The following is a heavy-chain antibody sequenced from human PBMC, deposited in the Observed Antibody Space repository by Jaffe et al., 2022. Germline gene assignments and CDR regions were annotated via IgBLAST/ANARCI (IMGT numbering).Heavy chain of an antibody. V-gene: IGHV1-46*01. Sequence: QVQLVQSGAEVKKPGASVKVSCKASGYTFTSYYMHWVRQAPGQGLEWMGIINPSGGSTSYAQKFQGRVTMTRDTSTSTVYMELSSLRSEDTAVYYCARMTTSLPGAIPPQDYWGQGTLVTVSS. J-gene: IGHJ4*02. CDR2: INPSGGST. CDR3: ARMTTSLPGAIPPQDY. D-gene: IGHD4-17*01. CDR1: GYTFTSYY.